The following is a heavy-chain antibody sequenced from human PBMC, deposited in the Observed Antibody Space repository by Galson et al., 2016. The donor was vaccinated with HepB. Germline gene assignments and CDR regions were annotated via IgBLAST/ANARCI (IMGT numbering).Heavy chain of an antibody. Sequence: SLRLSCAASGFTFSTYNMNWVRQAPGKGLEWVSSISRGSGYIYYADSVKGRFTISRDNAKNSLYLQMNSLRAEDTAVYYCCVDTALDYVFDYWCQGTLVTVSS. V-gene: IGHV3-21*01. J-gene: IGHJ4*02. CDR2: ISRGSGYI. D-gene: IGHD5-18*01. CDR1: GFTFSTYN. CDR3: CVDTALDYVFDY.